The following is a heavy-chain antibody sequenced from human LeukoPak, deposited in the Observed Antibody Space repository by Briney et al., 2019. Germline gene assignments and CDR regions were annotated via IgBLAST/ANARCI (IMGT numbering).Heavy chain of an antibody. V-gene: IGHV3-23*01. Sequence: PGGSLRLSCAASGFTSSNYTRSGVRQAPGKGLEWVSAISGSGGSTYYADSVKGRFTISRDNSKNTLYLQMNSLRAEDTAVYYCAKESGYDRYNWFDPWGQGTLVTVSS. CDR3: AKESGYDRYNWFDP. J-gene: IGHJ5*02. D-gene: IGHD5-12*01. CDR1: GFTSSNYT. CDR2: ISGSGGST.